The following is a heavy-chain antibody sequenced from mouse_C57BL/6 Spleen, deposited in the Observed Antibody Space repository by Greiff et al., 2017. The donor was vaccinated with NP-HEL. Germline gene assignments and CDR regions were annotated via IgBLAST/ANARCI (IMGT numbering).Heavy chain of an antibody. Sequence: QVQLQQSGAELVMPGASVKLSCKASGYTFTSYWMHWVKQRPGQGLEWIGEIDPSDSYTNYNQKFKGKSTLTVDKSSSTAYMQLSSLTSEDSAVYYCARSYGSIYYAMDYWGQGTSVTVSS. D-gene: IGHD1-1*01. V-gene: IGHV1-69*01. J-gene: IGHJ4*01. CDR1: GYTFTSYW. CDR3: ARSYGSIYYAMDY. CDR2: IDPSDSYT.